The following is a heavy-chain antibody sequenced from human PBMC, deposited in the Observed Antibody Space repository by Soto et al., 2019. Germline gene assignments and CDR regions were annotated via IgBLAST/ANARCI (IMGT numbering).Heavy chain of an antibody. V-gene: IGHV1-69*12. CDR3: ARHVPAAGYYYGMDV. Sequence: QVQLVQSGAEVKKPGSSVKVSCKASGGTFSSYAISWVRQAPGQGLEWMGGIIPIFGTANYAQKFQGRVTITADESTSTAYLELRSLRYEDKAVYYCARHVPAAGYYYGMDVWGQWTKVTVSS. CDR1: GGTFSSYA. CDR2: IIPIFGTA. D-gene: IGHD2-2*01. J-gene: IGHJ6*02.